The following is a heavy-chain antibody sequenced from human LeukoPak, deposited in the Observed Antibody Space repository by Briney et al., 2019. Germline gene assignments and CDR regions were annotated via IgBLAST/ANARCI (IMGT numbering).Heavy chain of an antibody. CDR2: IYYSGST. D-gene: IGHD3-3*01. CDR3: AGRFLEWLLDY. Sequence: GSLRLSCAASGFTFSNSGMSWVRQPPGKGLEWIGTIYYSGSTYYNPSLKSRVTISVDTSKNQFSLKLSSVTAADTAVYYCAGRFLEWLLDYWGQGTLVTVSS. CDR1: GFTFSNSG. V-gene: IGHV4-39*01. J-gene: IGHJ4*02.